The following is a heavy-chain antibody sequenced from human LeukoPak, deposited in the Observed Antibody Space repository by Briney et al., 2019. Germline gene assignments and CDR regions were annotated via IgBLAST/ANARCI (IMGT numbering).Heavy chain of an antibody. CDR3: ARGVYQFDY. CDR1: GFTFSSYA. J-gene: IGHJ4*02. Sequence: GGSLRLSCAASGFTFSSYAMSWVRQAPGKGLEWVAYMKQDGSEIYYVDSVKGRFTISRDNANNSLYLQMNSLRAEDTALYYCARGVYQFDYWGQGTLVTVSS. V-gene: IGHV3-7*01. D-gene: IGHD3-16*02. CDR2: MKQDGSEI.